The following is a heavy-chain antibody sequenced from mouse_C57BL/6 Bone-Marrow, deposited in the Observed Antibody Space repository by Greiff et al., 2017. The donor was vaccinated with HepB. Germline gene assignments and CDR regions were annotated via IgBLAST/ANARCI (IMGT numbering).Heavy chain of an antibody. CDR3: ARDDYYGSTPFAY. CDR2: ISDGGSYT. J-gene: IGHJ3*01. CDR1: GFTFSRYA. D-gene: IGHD1-1*01. Sequence: DVMLVESGGGLVKPGGSLKLSCAASGFTFSRYAMSWVRQTPEKRLEWVATISDGGSYTYYPDNVKGRFTISRDNAKNNLYLQMSHLKSEDTAMYYCARDDYYGSTPFAYWGQGTLVTVSA. V-gene: IGHV5-4*01.